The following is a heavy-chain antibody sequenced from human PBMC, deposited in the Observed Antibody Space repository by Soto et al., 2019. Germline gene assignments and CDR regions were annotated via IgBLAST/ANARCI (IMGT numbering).Heavy chain of an antibody. CDR2: ISSSSSYI. CDR1: GFTFSSYS. Sequence: EVQLVESGGGRVKPGGSLRLSCAASGFTFSSYSMNWVRQAPGKGLEWVSSISSSSSYIYYADSVKGRFTISRDNAKNSLYLQMNSLRAEDTAVYYCARDLTTVHWYFDLWGRGTLVTVSS. D-gene: IGHD4-17*01. CDR3: ARDLTTVHWYFDL. V-gene: IGHV3-21*01. J-gene: IGHJ2*01.